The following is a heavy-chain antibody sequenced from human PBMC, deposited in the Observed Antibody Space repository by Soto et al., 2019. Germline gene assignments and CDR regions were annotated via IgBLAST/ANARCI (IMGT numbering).Heavy chain of an antibody. CDR3: ASVRGGYYYAMDV. Sequence: TVSLTCGVSGASVTSGGYFWTWIRQVTGKGLEWIGYIYSSGATHYNPSLQSRVTISVDKSKNQFSLKLSSVTAADTAVYYCASVRGGYYYAMDVWGQGTTVTVSS. J-gene: IGHJ6*02. CDR1: GASVTSGGYF. V-gene: IGHV4-31*02. CDR2: IYSSGAT. D-gene: IGHD3-10*02.